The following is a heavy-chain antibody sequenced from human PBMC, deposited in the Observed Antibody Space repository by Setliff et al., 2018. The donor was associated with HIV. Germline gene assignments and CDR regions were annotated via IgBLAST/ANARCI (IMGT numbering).Heavy chain of an antibody. CDR3: ARDSLIWFGELSFDY. CDR1: GYTLTELS. D-gene: IGHD3-10*01. J-gene: IGHJ4*02. Sequence: ASVKVSCKVSGYTLTELSMHWVRQAPGKGLEWMGWISAYNGNTNYAQKLQGRVTMTTDTSTSTAYMELRSLRSDDTAVYYCARDSLIWFGELSFDYWGQGTLVT. CDR2: ISAYNGNT. V-gene: IGHV1-18*01.